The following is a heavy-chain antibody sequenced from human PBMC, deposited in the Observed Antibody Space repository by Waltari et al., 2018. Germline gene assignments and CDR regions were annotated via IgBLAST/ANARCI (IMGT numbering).Heavy chain of an antibody. CDR1: RFSFSSYE. V-gene: IGHV3-48*03. CDR3: ARENWADALDI. CDR2: ISSSGTTI. D-gene: IGHD7-27*01. J-gene: IGHJ3*02. Sequence: EVQLVESGGGLVQPGGSLRLSCAASRFSFSSYEMTWFRQPPGKGLEWVSYISSSGTTIYYADSVKGRFTISRDNAKNSLYLQMNNLRAEDTAVYYCARENWADALDIWGRGTLVTVSS.